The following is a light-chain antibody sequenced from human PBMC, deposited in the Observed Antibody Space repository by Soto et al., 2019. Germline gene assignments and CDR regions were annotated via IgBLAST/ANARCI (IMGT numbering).Light chain of an antibody. CDR1: SSDIGAYNR. CDR3: ISYASINTYV. CDR2: DVT. Sequence: QSVLTQPPSVSGSPGQSVTISCTGTSSDIGAYNRVSWYQQPPGTAPKLMIYDVTNRPSGVSNRFSGSKSGNTASLTISGLQAEDEADYYCISYASINTYVFGTGTKLTVL. J-gene: IGLJ1*01. V-gene: IGLV2-18*02.